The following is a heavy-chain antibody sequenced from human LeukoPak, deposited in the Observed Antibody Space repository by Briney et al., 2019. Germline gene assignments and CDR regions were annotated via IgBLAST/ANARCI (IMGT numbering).Heavy chain of an antibody. CDR1: GFTFSNFW. Sequence: GGSLRLSCTASGFTFSNFWMGWVRQAPGKGLEWVANIKQDETEKFCLGSVKGRFTISRDNAKNSLYLQMNSLRAEDTAVYYCARASGIAVAAYFDYWGQGTLVTVSS. V-gene: IGHV3-7*01. CDR3: ARASGIAVAAYFDY. J-gene: IGHJ4*02. CDR2: IKQDETEK. D-gene: IGHD6-19*01.